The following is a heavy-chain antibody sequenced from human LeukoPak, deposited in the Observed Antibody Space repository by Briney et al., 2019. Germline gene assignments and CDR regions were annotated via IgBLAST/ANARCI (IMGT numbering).Heavy chain of an antibody. D-gene: IGHD2-2*01. CDR1: GFTFSSYG. V-gene: IGHV3-30*02. CDR2: IRYDGSNK. J-gene: IGHJ3*02. CDR3: TNSEYQLLWDAFDI. Sequence: GGSLRLSCAASGFTFSSYGMRWVRQAPGKGLEWVAFIRYDGSNKYYADSVKGRSTISRDHSKNTLCLQMNRLRAEDTAVYYCTNSEYQLLWDAFDIRGQGTMVTVSS.